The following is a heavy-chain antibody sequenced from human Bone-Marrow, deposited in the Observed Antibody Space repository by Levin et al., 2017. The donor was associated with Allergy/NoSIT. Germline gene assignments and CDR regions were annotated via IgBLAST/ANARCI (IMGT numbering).Heavy chain of an antibody. D-gene: IGHD2-21*01. J-gene: IGHJ4*02. Sequence: HPGGSLRLSCAASGFVFRTIAMHWVRQAPGKGLEWVAVISFDGGSKYYGDSVKGRFTISRDNSKKTVFLQMNSLRPDDTAVYFCVKGTNVVDFGEYYLDYWGQGNLVTVSS. CDR2: ISFDGGSK. V-gene: IGHV3-30*18. CDR3: VKGTNVVDFGEYYLDY. CDR1: GFVFRTIA.